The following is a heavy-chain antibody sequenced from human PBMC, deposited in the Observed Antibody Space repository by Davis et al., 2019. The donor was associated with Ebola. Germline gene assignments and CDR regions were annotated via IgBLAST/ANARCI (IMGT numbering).Heavy chain of an antibody. CDR3: ARAGEIRFLEWLYAFDI. CDR1: GFTFSSYA. V-gene: IGHV3-23*01. J-gene: IGHJ3*02. CDR2: ISGSGGGT. D-gene: IGHD3-3*01. Sequence: GESLKISCAASGFTFSSYAMSWVRQAPGKGLEWVSAISGSGGGTYYADSVKGRFTISRDNSKNTLYLQMNSLRAEDTAVYYCARAGEIRFLEWLYAFDIWGQGTMVTVSS.